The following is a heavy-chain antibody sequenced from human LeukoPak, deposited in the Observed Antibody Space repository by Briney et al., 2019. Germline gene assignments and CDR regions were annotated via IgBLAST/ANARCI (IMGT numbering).Heavy chain of an antibody. CDR2: RYYSGNT. Sequence: SETLSHICTVSGGSIRSSSYSWAWIRKPPGKGLEWIGSRYYSGNTYYNASPTSRATISADTSKNQLSLNLMSVTAADTAVYYCASDGSGSYSWDDWGQGTLVTVSS. CDR3: ASDGSGSYSWDD. CDR1: GGSIRSSSYS. J-gene: IGHJ4*02. V-gene: IGHV4-39*07. D-gene: IGHD1-26*01.